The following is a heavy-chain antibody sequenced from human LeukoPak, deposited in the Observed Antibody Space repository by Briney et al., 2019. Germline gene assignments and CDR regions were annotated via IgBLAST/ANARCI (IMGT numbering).Heavy chain of an antibody. V-gene: IGHV1-3*03. CDR2: INTGNGNT. Sequence: ASVKVSCKASGYTFTSYTMHWVRQAPGQRLEWMGWINTGNGNTKYSQEFQGRVTITRDTSASTAYMELSSLRSEDMAVYYCARERFGELGYFDYWGQGTLVTVSS. CDR3: ARERFGELGYFDY. J-gene: IGHJ4*02. D-gene: IGHD3-10*01. CDR1: GYTFTSYT.